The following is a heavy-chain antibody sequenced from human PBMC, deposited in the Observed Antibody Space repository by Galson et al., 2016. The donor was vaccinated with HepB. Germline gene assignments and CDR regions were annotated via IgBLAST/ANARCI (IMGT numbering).Heavy chain of an antibody. V-gene: IGHV1-3*01. D-gene: IGHD3-3*01. Sequence: SVKVSCKASGYIFSRYTMHWVRQAPGQRLEWMGWINPGNGNTKYSQKFQGGVTFSGDTSASTSCMELSSLRSEDTAVYYCARVGEDFSSGYSSGLAYWGQGTLVTASP. CDR3: ARVGEDFSSGYSSGLAY. CDR1: GYIFSRYT. J-gene: IGHJ4*02. CDR2: INPGNGNT.